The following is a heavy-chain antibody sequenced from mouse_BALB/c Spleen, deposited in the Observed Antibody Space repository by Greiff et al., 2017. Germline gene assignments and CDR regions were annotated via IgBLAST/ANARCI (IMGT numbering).Heavy chain of an antibody. CDR1: GFAFSSYD. CDR2: ISSGGGST. CDR3: ARHKRGYAMDY. V-gene: IGHV5-12-1*01. Sequence: EVKLMESGGGLVKPGGSLKLSCAASGFAFSSYDMSWVRQTPEKRLAWVAYISSGGGSTYYPDTVKGRFTISRDNAKNTLYLQMSSLKSEDTAMYYCARHKRGYAMDYWGQGTSVTVSS. J-gene: IGHJ4*01.